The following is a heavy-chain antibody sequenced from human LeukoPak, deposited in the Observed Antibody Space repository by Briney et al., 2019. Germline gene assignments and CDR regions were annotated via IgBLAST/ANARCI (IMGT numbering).Heavy chain of an antibody. CDR2: IRYDGSNK. CDR3: AKESDDSSSWSGTFDP. J-gene: IGHJ5*02. Sequence: GGSLRLSCAASGFTFSSYGMHWVRQAPGKGLEWVAFIRYDGSNKYYADSVKGRFTISRDNSKNTLYLQMNSLRAEDTALYYCAKESDDSSSWSGTFDPWGQGTLVTVSS. CDR1: GFTFSSYG. V-gene: IGHV3-30*02. D-gene: IGHD6-13*01.